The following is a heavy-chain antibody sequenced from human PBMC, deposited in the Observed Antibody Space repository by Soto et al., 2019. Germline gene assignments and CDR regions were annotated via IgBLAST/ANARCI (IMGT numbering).Heavy chain of an antibody. CDR1: CGSISSGVYS. CDR3: ARNPLFQGYFDY. CDR2: IYHSGST. J-gene: IGHJ4*02. V-gene: IGHV4-30-2*01. Sequence: LTCAVSCGSISSGVYSCSCIRQPPGKGLEWIGYIYHSGSTYYNPSLKSRVTISVDRSKNQFSLKLSSVTAADTAVYYCARNPLFQGYFDYWGQGTLVTVSS.